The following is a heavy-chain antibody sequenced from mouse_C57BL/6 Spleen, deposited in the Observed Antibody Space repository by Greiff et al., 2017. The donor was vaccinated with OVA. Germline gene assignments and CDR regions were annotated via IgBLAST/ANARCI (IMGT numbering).Heavy chain of an antibody. V-gene: IGHV1-55*01. CDR3: ARYPYDYVYAMDY. Sequence: QVQLQQPGAELVKPGASVKMSCKASGYTFTSYWITWVKQRPGQGLEWIGDIYPGSGSTNYNEKFKSKATLTVDTSSSTAYMQLSSLTSEDSAVYYCARYPYDYVYAMDYWGQGTSVTVSS. J-gene: IGHJ4*01. CDR1: GYTFTSYW. CDR2: IYPGSGST. D-gene: IGHD2-4*01.